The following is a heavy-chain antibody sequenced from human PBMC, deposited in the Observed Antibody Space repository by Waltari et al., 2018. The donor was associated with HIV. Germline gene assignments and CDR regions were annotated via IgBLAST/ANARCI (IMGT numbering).Heavy chain of an antibody. Sequence: AGLLKPSETLSLTCAGYGGSFSGYYWSWIRQPPGKGLEWRGEINHSGSTNYNPALKSRVTISVDTSKNQFSLKLSSVTAADTAVYYCARELRRFYYFDDWGQGTLVTVSS. CDR1: GGSFSGYY. D-gene: IGHD3-16*01. J-gene: IGHJ4*02. CDR3: ARELRRFYYFDD. V-gene: IGHV4-34*01. CDR2: INHSGST.